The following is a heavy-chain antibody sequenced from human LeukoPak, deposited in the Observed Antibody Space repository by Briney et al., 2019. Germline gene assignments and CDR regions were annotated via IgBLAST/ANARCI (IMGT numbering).Heavy chain of an antibody. Sequence: GESLKISCKGSGYSFTSYWIGWVRQMPGKGLEWMGIIYPGDSDTRYSPSFQGQVTISADKSISTAYLQWSSLKASDTAMYYCARLSSSCDYYYGMDVWGQGTTVTVSS. CDR1: GYSFTSYW. CDR3: ARLSSSCDYYYGMDV. CDR2: IYPGDSDT. J-gene: IGHJ6*02. V-gene: IGHV5-51*01. D-gene: IGHD6-19*01.